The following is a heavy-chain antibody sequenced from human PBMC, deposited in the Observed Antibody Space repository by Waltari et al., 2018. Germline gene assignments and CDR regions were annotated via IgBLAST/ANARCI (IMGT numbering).Heavy chain of an antibody. D-gene: IGHD3-16*01. CDR1: GFTFRSFW. CDR2: SKGDGSET. J-gene: IGHJ6*02. CDR3: VREVGGLTGPFYYYNGMDV. V-gene: IGHV3-74*01. Sequence: EVELVESGGGVVQPGGSPRLSCAASGFTFRSFWMHWVRQVPGKGLEGVSRSKGDGSETAYADSVKGLFTISRDNGKNMLYLQMNSLRADDTAVYYCVREVGGLTGPFYYYNGMDVWGQGTTVTVSS.